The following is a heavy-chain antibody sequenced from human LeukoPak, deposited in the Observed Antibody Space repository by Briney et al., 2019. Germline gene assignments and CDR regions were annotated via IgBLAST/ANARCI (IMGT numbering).Heavy chain of an antibody. D-gene: IGHD3-10*01. CDR3: ARQYYYGSGSYPDFDY. V-gene: IGHV4-39*01. CDR1: GGSISSYY. Sequence: PSETLSLTCTVSGGSISSYYWGWIRQPPGKGLEWIASIYYSGGTYYNPSLKSRVTISVDTSKNQFSLKLSSVTAADTAVYYCARQYYYGSGSYPDFDYWGQGTLVTVSS. CDR2: IYYSGGT. J-gene: IGHJ4*02.